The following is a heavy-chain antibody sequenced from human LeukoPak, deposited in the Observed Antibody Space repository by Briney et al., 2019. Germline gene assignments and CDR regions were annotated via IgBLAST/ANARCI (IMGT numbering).Heavy chain of an antibody. CDR1: GFTFSCYW. V-gene: IGHV3-7*01. Sequence: GGSLRLSCAASGFTFSCYWMSWVRQAPGKGLEWVANIKQDGSEKYYVDSVKGRFTISRDNAKNSLYLQMNSLRAEDTAVYYCASGPRSSDYYYYGMDVWGQGTTVTVSS. D-gene: IGHD6-6*01. CDR3: ASGPRSSDYYYYGMDV. J-gene: IGHJ6*02. CDR2: IKQDGSEK.